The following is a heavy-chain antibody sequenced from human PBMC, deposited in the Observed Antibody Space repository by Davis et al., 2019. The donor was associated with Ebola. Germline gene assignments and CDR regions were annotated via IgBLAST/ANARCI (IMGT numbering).Heavy chain of an antibody. CDR1: GGSISSSFYY. V-gene: IGHV4-39*01. Sequence: MPSETLSLTCTVSGGSISSSFYYWGWVRQPPGKGLEWIGSNYYSGSTYYNPSLKSRVTVSVDTSKNQFSLKLRSVTAADTAVYYCAREYSRTSFDYWGQGTLVTVSS. D-gene: IGHD6-6*01. CDR3: AREYSRTSFDY. CDR2: NYYSGST. J-gene: IGHJ4*02.